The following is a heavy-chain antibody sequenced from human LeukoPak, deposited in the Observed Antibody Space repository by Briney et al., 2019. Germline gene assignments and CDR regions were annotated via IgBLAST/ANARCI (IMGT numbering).Heavy chain of an antibody. V-gene: IGHV3-23*01. J-gene: IGHJ4*02. Sequence: GGSLRLPCAASGFTFSTYAMSWVRQAPGMGLEWVSLISGSGGSTYYADSVKGRFTISRDNSKNTLFLQMNSLRADDTAVYCCAKERLTTTAFDYWGQGTLVTVSS. CDR1: GFTFSTYA. CDR3: AKERLTTTAFDY. CDR2: ISGSGGST. D-gene: IGHD4-17*01.